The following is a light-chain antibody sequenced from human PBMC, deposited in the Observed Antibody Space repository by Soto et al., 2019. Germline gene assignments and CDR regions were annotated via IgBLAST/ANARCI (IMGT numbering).Light chain of an antibody. CDR1: ISNIGENP. J-gene: IGLJ3*02. CDR3: AAWDDSLNGWV. V-gene: IGLV1-44*01. CDR2: SDD. Sequence: QAVVTQPPSASGTPGQRVTISCSGSISNIGENPVNWYQHLPGAAPKVLMYSDDQRPSGVPDRFSGSKSRTSASLAISGLQSEDEADYYCAAWDDSLNGWVFGGGTKLTVL.